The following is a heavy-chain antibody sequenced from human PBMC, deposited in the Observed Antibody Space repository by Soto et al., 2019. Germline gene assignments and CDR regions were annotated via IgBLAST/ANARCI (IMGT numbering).Heavy chain of an antibody. V-gene: IGHV3-64D*08. CDR1: GFTFSSYA. CDR3: VKDKLGSYSSSSKVGYYYGMDV. D-gene: IGHD6-6*01. J-gene: IGHJ6*02. CDR2: ISSNGGST. Sequence: GGSLRLSCSASGFTFSSYAMHWVRQAPGKGLEYVSAISSNGGSTYYADSVKGRFTISRDNSKNTLYLQMSSLRAEDTAVYYCVKDKLGSYSSSSKVGYYYGMDVWGQGTTVTVSS.